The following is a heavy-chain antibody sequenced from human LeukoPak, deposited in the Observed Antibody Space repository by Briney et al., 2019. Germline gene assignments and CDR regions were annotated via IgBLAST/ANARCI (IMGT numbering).Heavy chain of an antibody. D-gene: IGHD3-10*01. CDR3: ARDLYGSGSYSLDY. CDR2: IYYSGST. V-gene: IGHV4-39*07. J-gene: IGHJ4*02. Sequence: SETLSLTCTVSGVSISSTRYYWGWIRQPPGKGLEWIGSIYYSGSTYYDPSLKSRVTISVDTSKNQFSLKLSSVTAADTAVYYCARDLYGSGSYSLDYWGQGTLVTVSS. CDR1: GVSISSTRYY.